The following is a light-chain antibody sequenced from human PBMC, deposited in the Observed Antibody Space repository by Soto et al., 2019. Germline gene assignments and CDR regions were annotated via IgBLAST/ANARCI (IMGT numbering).Light chain of an antibody. CDR2: DAS. Sequence: DIQMTQSPSTLSASVGDRVTITCRASQSISTWLAWYQHQPGTAPTLLISDASSLESGVPSRFSATGSGTEFTLTISSLQPDDFATYYCQQYNTYPITFGQGTRLDMK. CDR3: QQYNTYPIT. J-gene: IGKJ5*01. CDR1: QSISTW. V-gene: IGKV1-5*01.